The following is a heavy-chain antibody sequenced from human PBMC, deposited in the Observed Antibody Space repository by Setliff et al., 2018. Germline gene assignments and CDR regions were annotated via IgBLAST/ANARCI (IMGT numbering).Heavy chain of an antibody. V-gene: IGHV1-2*06. Sequence: GASVKVSCKDSGYTFSSYGISWVRQAPGQGLEWMGRINPSSGATIYAQKFQGRVTMTSDTSISTAYMELRSLRSDDTAVYYCARMITPHRWSYYYYYMDVWGKGTTVTVSS. CDR2: INPSSGAT. D-gene: IGHD3-16*01. CDR3: ARMITPHRWSYYYYYMDV. CDR1: GYTFSSYG. J-gene: IGHJ6*03.